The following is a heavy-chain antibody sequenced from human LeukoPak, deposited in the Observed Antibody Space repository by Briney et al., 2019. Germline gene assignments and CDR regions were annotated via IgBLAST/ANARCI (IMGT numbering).Heavy chain of an antibody. J-gene: IGHJ4*02. CDR3: ARGESSGYIHLDY. Sequence: SVKVSCKASGGTFSSSAISWVRQAPGQGLEWMGRIIPILGIANYAQKFQGRVTITADKSTSTAYMELSSLRSEDTAVYYCARGESSGYIHLDYWGQGTLVTVSS. CDR1: GGTFSSSA. D-gene: IGHD3-22*01. CDR2: IIPILGIA. V-gene: IGHV1-69*04.